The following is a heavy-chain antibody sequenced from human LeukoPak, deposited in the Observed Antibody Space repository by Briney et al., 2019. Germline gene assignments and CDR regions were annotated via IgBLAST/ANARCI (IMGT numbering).Heavy chain of an antibody. Sequence: SETLSLTCTVSGASTTDYYWSWIRQPPGRGLEWIGYMYYSGSANYNSSLKSRVTISVDTSKNQFSLKLSSVTAADTAVYYCARDNRWFGESYNWFDPWGQGTLVTVSS. CDR1: GASTTDYY. CDR2: MYYSGSA. D-gene: IGHD3-10*01. J-gene: IGHJ5*02. V-gene: IGHV4-59*12. CDR3: ARDNRWFGESYNWFDP.